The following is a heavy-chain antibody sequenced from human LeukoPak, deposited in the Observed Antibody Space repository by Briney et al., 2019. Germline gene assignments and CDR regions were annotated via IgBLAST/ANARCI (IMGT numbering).Heavy chain of an antibody. CDR3: ARVGIQLWLRVYFQH. J-gene: IGHJ1*01. V-gene: IGHV4-34*01. CDR1: GGSFSGYY. CDR2: INHSGST. D-gene: IGHD5-18*01. Sequence: PSETLSLTCAVYGGSFSGYYWSWIRQPPGKGLEWIGEINHSGSTNYNPSLKSRVTISVDTSKNQFSLKPSSVTAADTAVYYCARVGIQLWLRVYFQHWGQGTLVTVSS.